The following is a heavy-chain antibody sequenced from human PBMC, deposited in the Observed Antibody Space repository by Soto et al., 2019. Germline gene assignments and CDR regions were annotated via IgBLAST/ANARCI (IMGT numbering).Heavy chain of an antibody. CDR3: ARAGAMVRGVGEIDY. D-gene: IGHD3-10*01. CDR2: ISAYSGNT. J-gene: IGHJ4*02. V-gene: IGHV1-18*01. CDR1: GYTFTSFD. Sequence: ASVKVSCKASGYTFTSFDINWVRQASGQGLEWMGWISAYSGNTNYAQKLQGRVTMTTDTSTSTAYMELRSLRSDDTAVYYCARAGAMVRGVGEIDYWGQGTLVTVSS.